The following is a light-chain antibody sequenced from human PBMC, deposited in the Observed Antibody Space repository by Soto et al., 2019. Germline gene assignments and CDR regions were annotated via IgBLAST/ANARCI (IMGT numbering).Light chain of an antibody. CDR2: DAS. V-gene: IGKV3-15*01. J-gene: IGKJ4*01. CDR1: QSFSSS. Sequence: EIVMTQSPATLSVSPGERATLSCRASQSFSSSLAWYQQKPGQAPRLLIYDASARATGSPARFSGSGSGTEFTLTISSLQSEDVAVYYCQQYNNWPFTFGGGTKVEI. CDR3: QQYNNWPFT.